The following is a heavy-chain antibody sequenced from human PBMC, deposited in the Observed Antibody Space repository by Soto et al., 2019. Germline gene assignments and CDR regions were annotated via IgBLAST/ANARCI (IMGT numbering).Heavy chain of an antibody. J-gene: IGHJ6*02. CDR3: ARDMPAARTRFGGDENYYYGMDV. CDR1: GGSISSGDYY. V-gene: IGHV4-30-4*01. D-gene: IGHD2-2*01. CDR2: IYYSGST. Sequence: SETLSLTCTVSGGSISSGDYYWSWIRQPPGKGLEWIGYIYYSGSTYYNPSLKSRVTISVDTSKNQFSLKPSSVTAADTAVYYCARDMPAARTRFGGDENYYYGMDVWGQGTTVTVSS.